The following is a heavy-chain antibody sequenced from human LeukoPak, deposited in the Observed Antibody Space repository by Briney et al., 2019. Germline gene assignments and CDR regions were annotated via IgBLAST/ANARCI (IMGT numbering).Heavy chain of an antibody. CDR2: INSDGSST. V-gene: IGHV3-74*01. Sequence: GGSLRLSCAASGFTFSSYWMHWVRQAPGKGLVWVSRINSDGSSTSYADSVKGRFTISRDNAKNSLYLQMNSLRAEDTAVYYCARGGPRCSSTSCYADYWGQGTLVTVSS. J-gene: IGHJ4*02. CDR3: ARGGPRCSSTSCYADY. CDR1: GFTFSSYW. D-gene: IGHD2-2*01.